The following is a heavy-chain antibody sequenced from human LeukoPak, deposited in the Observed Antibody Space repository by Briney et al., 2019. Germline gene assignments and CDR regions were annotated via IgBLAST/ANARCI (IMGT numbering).Heavy chain of an antibody. CDR3: ATGAIAAGVFDY. CDR2: FDPEDGET. J-gene: IGHJ4*02. CDR1: GYTLTELS. V-gene: IGHV1-24*01. D-gene: IGHD6-13*01. Sequence: VASVKVSCKVSGYTLTELSMHWVRQAPGKGLEWMGGFDPEDGETIYAQKSQGRVTMTEDTSTDTAYMELSSLRSEDTAVYYCATGAIAAGVFDYWGQGALVTVSS.